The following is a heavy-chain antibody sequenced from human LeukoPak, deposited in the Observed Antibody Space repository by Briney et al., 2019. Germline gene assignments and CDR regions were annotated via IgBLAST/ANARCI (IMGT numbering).Heavy chain of an antibody. CDR3: ARDFLWSGPLYYYYYMDV. Sequence: ASVKVSCKASGYTFTSYYMHWVRQAPGQGLEWMGIINPSGGSTSYAQKFQGRVTMTRDTSTSTVYMELSSLRSEDTAVYYCARDFLWSGPLYYYYYMDVWGKGTTVTVSS. CDR2: INPSGGST. D-gene: IGHD3-3*01. CDR1: GYTFTSYY. J-gene: IGHJ6*03. V-gene: IGHV1-46*01.